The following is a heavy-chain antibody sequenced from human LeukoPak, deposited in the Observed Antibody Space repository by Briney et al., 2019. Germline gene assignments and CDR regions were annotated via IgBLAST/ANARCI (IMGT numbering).Heavy chain of an antibody. CDR1: GGTFSSYA. D-gene: IGHD3-3*01. CDR2: IIPIFGTA. V-gene: IGHV1-69*06. J-gene: IGHJ6*03. Sequence: SVKVSCKASGGTFSSYAISWVRQAPGQGLEWMGGIIPIFGTANYAQKFQGRVTITADKSTSTAYMELSSLRSEDTAVYYCARDDRYYDFWSGYPRNYYYYMDVWGKGTTVTVSS. CDR3: ARDDRYYDFWSGYPRNYYYYMDV.